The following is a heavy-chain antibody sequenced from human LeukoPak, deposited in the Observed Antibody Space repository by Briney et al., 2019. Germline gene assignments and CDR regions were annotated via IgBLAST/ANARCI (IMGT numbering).Heavy chain of an antibody. V-gene: IGHV4-59*01. CDR3: ARARSFYYMDV. CDR2: IYYSGST. CDR1: GGSISSYY. J-gene: IGHJ6*03. Sequence: SETLSLTCTVSGGSISSYYWSWIRQPPGKGLEWIGYIYYSGSTNYNPSLKSRVTISVDTSKNQFSLKLSSVTAADTAVYYCARARSFYYMDVWGKGTTVTISS.